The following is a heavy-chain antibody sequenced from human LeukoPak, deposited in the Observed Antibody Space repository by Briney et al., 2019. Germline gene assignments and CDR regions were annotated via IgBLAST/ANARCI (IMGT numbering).Heavy chain of an antibody. J-gene: IGHJ4*02. D-gene: IGHD3-22*01. V-gene: IGHV4-59*08. Sequence: SETLSLTCTVSGGSISSYYWSWIRQPPGKGLEWIGYIYYSGSTNYNPSLKSRVTISVDTSKNQFSLKLSSVTAADTAVYYCARNYYDSSGYFDFDYWGQGTLVTVSS. CDR3: ARNYYDSSGYFDFDY. CDR1: GGSISSYY. CDR2: IYYSGST.